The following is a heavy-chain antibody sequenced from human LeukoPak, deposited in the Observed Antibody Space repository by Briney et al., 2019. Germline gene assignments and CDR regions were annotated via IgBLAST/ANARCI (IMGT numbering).Heavy chain of an antibody. V-gene: IGHV4-4*09. CDR3: ARLTGQQRTPPYYYMDV. CDR2: IYTSGST. J-gene: IGHJ6*03. Sequence: SETLSLTCTVSGGSISSYYWSWLRQPAGQGLEWIGYIYTSGSTNYNPSLKHRVPISIDTSKNQFSLKERSVNAADTAVYYCARLTGQQRTPPYYYMDVWGKGTTVTVSS. D-gene: IGHD6-25*01. CDR1: GGSISSYY.